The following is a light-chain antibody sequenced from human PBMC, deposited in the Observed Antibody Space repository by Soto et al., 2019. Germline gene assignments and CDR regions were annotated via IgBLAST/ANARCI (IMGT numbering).Light chain of an antibody. CDR1: QGIGTT. Sequence: EIVMTQSPATLSVSPGEGATLYCRASQGIGTTLAWYQQKPGQTPRLLIYNAYIRATGVPARFSGSASGTEFTLTISSLQSEDFAVYYCQHYSDWPLTLGGGTRVENK. CDR3: QHYSDWPLT. V-gene: IGKV3-15*01. CDR2: NAY. J-gene: IGKJ4*01.